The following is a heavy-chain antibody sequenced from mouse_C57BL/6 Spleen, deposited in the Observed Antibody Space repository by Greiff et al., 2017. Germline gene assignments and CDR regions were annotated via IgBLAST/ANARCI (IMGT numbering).Heavy chain of an antibody. CDR1: GYTFTSYW. J-gene: IGHJ2*01. D-gene: IGHD2-5*01. CDR3: AYSNYDSCDY. CDR2: IDPSDSYT. V-gene: IGHV1-59*01. Sequence: QVQLQQPGAELVRPGTSVKLSCKASGYTFTSYWMHWVKQRPGQGLEWIGVIDPSDSYTNYNQKFKGKATLTVDTSSSTAYMQLSSLTSEDSAVYYCAYSNYDSCDYWGQGTTLTVSS.